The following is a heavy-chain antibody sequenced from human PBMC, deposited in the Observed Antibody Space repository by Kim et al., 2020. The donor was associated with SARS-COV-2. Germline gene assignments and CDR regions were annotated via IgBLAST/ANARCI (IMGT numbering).Heavy chain of an antibody. Sequence: ASVKVSCKASGYTFTSYDINWVRQATGQGLEWMGWMNPNSGNTGYAQKFQGRVTMTRNTSISTAYMELSSLRSEDTAVYYCARGPGSEYCSSTSCNAFDIWGQGTMVTVSS. CDR3: ARGPGSEYCSSTSCNAFDI. J-gene: IGHJ3*02. V-gene: IGHV1-8*01. D-gene: IGHD2-2*01. CDR2: MNPNSGNT. CDR1: GYTFTSYD.